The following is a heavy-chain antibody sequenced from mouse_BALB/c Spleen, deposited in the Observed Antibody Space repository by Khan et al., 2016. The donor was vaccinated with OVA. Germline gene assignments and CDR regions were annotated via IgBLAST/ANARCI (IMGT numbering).Heavy chain of an antibody. CDR1: GYTFTNYG. Sequence: QIQLVQSGPELKKPGETVKISCKASGYTFTNYGMNWVKQAPGKGLKWMGWINTYTGEPTYADDFKGRFAFSLETSASTAYLQINNLKSEDTATYFWASHGYWYFDVWGAGTTVTVSS. V-gene: IGHV9-3-1*01. CDR2: INTYTGEP. CDR3: ASHGYWYFDV. J-gene: IGHJ1*01.